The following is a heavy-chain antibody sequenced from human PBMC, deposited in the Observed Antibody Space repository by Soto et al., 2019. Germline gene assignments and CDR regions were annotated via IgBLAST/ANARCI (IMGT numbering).Heavy chain of an antibody. CDR3: ARVLPAGYSSSCWFDP. V-gene: IGHV1-3*01. Sequence: ASVKVSCKASGYTFTSYAMHWVRQAPGQRLEWMGWINAGNGNTKYSQKFQGRVTITRDTSASTAYMELSSLRSEDTAVYYCARVLPAGYSSSCWFDPWGQGTLVTVSS. CDR2: INAGNGNT. CDR1: GYTFTSYA. D-gene: IGHD6-13*01. J-gene: IGHJ5*02.